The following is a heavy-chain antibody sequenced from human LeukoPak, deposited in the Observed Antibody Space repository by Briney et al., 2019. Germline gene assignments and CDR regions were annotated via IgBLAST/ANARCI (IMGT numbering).Heavy chain of an antibody. V-gene: IGHV1-2*02. CDR3: ARDVAAARTEAFDI. J-gene: IGHJ3*02. D-gene: IGHD6-13*01. CDR2: IKPNSGGT. CDR1: GYTFSDYY. Sequence: ASVKVSCKASGYTFSDYYIHWFRQAPGQGLEWMGWIKPNSGGTNYAQKLQGRVTMTRGTSTSTAYMELSRLSSDDTAVYYCARDVAAARTEAFDIWGQGTMVTVSS.